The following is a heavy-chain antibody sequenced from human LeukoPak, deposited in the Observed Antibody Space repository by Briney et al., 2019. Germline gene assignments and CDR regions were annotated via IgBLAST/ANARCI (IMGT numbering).Heavy chain of an antibody. V-gene: IGHV3-23*01. D-gene: IGHD3-22*01. CDR3: ARDSQSHAWSQFDY. Sequence: GGSLRLSCAASGFTFSNYAMTWVRQAPGKGLEWVSSISDTGGSTYYAVSVRGRFTFSRDNSKNMLYLQMSSLRVEDTAVYYCARDSQSHAWSQFDYWGQGALVTVSS. J-gene: IGHJ4*02. CDR2: ISDTGGST. CDR1: GFTFSNYA.